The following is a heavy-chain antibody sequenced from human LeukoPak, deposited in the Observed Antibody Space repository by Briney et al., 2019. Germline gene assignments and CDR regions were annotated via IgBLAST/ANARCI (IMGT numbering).Heavy chain of an antibody. CDR1: GFTFSSYA. CDR3: AKSSHSRDY. V-gene: IGHV3-23*01. Sequence: PGGSLRLSCAASGFTFSSYAMSWVRQAPGKELEWVSAISGSGGSTCYADSVKGRSTISRDNSKNTLYLQMNSLRAEDTAVYYCAKSSHSRDYWGQGTLVTVSS. CDR2: ISGSGGST. J-gene: IGHJ4*02. D-gene: IGHD2-21*01.